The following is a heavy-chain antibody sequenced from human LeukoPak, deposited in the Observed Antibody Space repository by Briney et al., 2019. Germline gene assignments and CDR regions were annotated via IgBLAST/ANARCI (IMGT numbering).Heavy chain of an antibody. J-gene: IGHJ4*02. CDR1: GGSISSYY. CDR3: AKYSTGYDLDY. V-gene: IGHV4-34*01. CDR2: INHSGST. Sequence: SETLSLTCTVSGGSISSYYWSWIRQPPGKGLEWIGEINHSGSTNYNPSLKSRVTISVDTSKNQFSLKLSSVTAADTAVYYCAKYSTGYDLDYWGQGTLVTVSS. D-gene: IGHD3-22*01.